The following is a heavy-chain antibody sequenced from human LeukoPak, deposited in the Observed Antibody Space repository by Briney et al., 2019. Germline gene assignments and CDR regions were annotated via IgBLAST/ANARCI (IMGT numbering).Heavy chain of an antibody. Sequence: AGSLRLSCAASGFTFSSNSTNWVSQPPGKWLEWVSSISSSSSYIYYPNSVKGRFTLATANAKNSLYLQMNSLRAEETAVYYCASGVYSSSWTPPADYWGQGTLVTVSS. D-gene: IGHD6-13*01. J-gene: IGHJ4*02. V-gene: IGHV3-21*01. CDR1: GFTFSSNS. CDR3: ASGVYSSSWTPPADY. CDR2: ISSSSSYI.